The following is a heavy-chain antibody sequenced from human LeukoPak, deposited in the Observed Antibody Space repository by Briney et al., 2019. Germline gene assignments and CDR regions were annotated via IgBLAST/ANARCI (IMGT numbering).Heavy chain of an antibody. CDR2: IRYDGSNK. CDR3: AKDWWVVTIFGVVSQLLWYFDY. CDR1: GFTFSDYY. D-gene: IGHD3-3*01. Sequence: GGSLRLSWAASGFTFSDYYMSWIRQAPGKGLEWVAFIRYDGSNKYYADSVKGRFTISRDNSKNTLYLQMNSLRAEDTAVYYCAKDWWVVTIFGVVSQLLWYFDYWGQGTLVTVSS. V-gene: IGHV3-30*02. J-gene: IGHJ4*02.